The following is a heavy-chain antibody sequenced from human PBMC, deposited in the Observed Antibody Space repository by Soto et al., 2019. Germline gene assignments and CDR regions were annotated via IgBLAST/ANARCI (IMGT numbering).Heavy chain of an antibody. CDR1: GGSISGYY. V-gene: IGHV4-59*01. Sequence: SETLSLTCTVSGGSISGYYWIWIRQPPGKGLEWIGYIYYSGSTKYNPSLKSRVTISVDTSKNQFSLRLSSVTAADTAVYYCATDLGSGPDLDMDVWGQGTTVTVSS. CDR3: ATDLGSGPDLDMDV. J-gene: IGHJ6*02. CDR2: IYYSGST. D-gene: IGHD3-3*01.